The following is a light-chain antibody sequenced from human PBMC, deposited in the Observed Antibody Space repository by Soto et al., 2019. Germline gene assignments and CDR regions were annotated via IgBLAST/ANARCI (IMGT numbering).Light chain of an antibody. CDR1: QGVTTN. V-gene: IGKV3D-11*01. CDR2: DAS. J-gene: IGKJ5*01. Sequence: EILMTQSPATLSVSPGERVTLSCRAGQGVTTNFAWYQQKSGQSPRLLIYDASNRATGIPAMFGGSGSGTDFTLTISSLEPEDFAVYYCQQRSNWPTFGQGTRLEIK. CDR3: QQRSNWPT.